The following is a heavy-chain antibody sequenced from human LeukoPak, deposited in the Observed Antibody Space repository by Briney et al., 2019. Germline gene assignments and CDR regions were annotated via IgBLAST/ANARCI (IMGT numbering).Heavy chain of an antibody. V-gene: IGHV4-61*01. CDR3: ARVNSIPYYYDSSGSYFDY. Sequence: PSETLSLTCTVSGASVSSASYWTWIRQPPGKGVEWIAHIYNGVNTNYNPSLKSRVTISVDKSKNQFSLKLSSVTAADTAVYYCARVNSIPYYYDSSGSYFDYWGQETLVTVSS. CDR1: GASVSSASY. D-gene: IGHD3-22*01. CDR2: IYNGVNT. J-gene: IGHJ4*02.